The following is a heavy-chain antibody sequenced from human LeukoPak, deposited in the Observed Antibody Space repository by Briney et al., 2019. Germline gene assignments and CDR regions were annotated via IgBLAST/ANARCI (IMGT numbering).Heavy chain of an antibody. D-gene: IGHD4-17*01. Sequence: SETLSLTCTVSGGSISNYYWNWIRQPPGKGLEWIGYIYYTGNTNYNPSLKSRVTISVDTSKNQFSLKLSSVTAADTAVYYCARAVLHDYGDFDIWGQGTMVTVSS. CDR2: IYYTGNT. CDR1: GGSISNYY. CDR3: ARAVLHDYGDFDI. V-gene: IGHV4-59*01. J-gene: IGHJ3*02.